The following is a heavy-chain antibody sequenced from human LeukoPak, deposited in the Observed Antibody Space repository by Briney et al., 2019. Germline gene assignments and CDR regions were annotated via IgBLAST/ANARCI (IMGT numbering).Heavy chain of an antibody. D-gene: IGHD3-16*01. Sequence: GGSLRLSCVASGFIFSDYYMSWIRQAPGKGLEWVSTIKGTGLTTYYADPVEGRFTISRDNAKNSLFLQMSSLRADDTAIYYCARAGELRYMDVWGKGTAVTVSS. V-gene: IGHV3-11*04. J-gene: IGHJ6*03. CDR2: IKGTGLTT. CDR1: GFIFSDYY. CDR3: ARAGELRYMDV.